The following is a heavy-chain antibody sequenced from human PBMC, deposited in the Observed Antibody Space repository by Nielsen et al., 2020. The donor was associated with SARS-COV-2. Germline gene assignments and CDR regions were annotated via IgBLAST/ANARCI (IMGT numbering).Heavy chain of an antibody. D-gene: IGHD3-22*01. J-gene: IGHJ4*02. Sequence: GESLKISCAASGFTFSSYAMSWVRQAPGKGLEWVSAISGSGGSTYYADSVKGRFTISRDNSKNTLYLQMNSLRAEDTAVYYCARPYDSSGYYYGYWGQGTLVTVSS. CDR1: GFTFSSYA. CDR2: ISGSGGST. CDR3: ARPYDSSGYYYGY. V-gene: IGHV3-23*01.